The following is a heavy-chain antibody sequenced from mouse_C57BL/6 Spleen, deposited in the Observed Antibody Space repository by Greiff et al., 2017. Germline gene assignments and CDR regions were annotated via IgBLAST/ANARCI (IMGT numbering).Heavy chain of an antibody. D-gene: IGHD3-1*01. CDR2: IDPSDSYT. Sequence: QVQLKQPGAELVMPGASVKLSCKASGYTFTSYWMHWVKQRPGQGLEWIGEIDPSDSYTNYNQKFKGKSTLTVDKSSSTAYMQLSSLTSEDSAVYYCARGGGLGRGFAYWGQGTLVTVSA. J-gene: IGHJ3*01. V-gene: IGHV1-69*01. CDR3: ARGGGLGRGFAY. CDR1: GYTFTSYW.